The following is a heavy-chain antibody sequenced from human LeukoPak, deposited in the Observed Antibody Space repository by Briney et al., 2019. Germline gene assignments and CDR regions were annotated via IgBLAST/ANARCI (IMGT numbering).Heavy chain of an antibody. Sequence: SGTLSLTCAVSGGSISSSNWWSWVHQPPGKGLEWIGEIYHSGSTNYNPSLKSRVTISVDKSKNQFSLKLSSVTAADTAVYYCAKRLGLGYCSGGSCPDAFDIWGQGTMVTVSS. CDR3: AKRLGLGYCSGGSCPDAFDI. D-gene: IGHD2-15*01. V-gene: IGHV4-4*02. CDR1: GGSISSSNW. CDR2: IYHSGST. J-gene: IGHJ3*02.